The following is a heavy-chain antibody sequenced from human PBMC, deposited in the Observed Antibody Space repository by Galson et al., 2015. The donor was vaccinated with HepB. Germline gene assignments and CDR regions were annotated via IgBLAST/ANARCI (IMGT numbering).Heavy chain of an antibody. CDR1: GYTFTSYY. CDR3: ASGFNRENAFDI. Sequence: SGYTFTSYYMHWVRQAPGQGLEWMGIINPSGGSTSYAQKFQGRVTMTRDTSTSTVYMELSSLRSEDTAVYYCASGFNRENAFDIWGQGTMVTVSS. V-gene: IGHV1-46*01. D-gene: IGHD2/OR15-2a*01. J-gene: IGHJ3*02. CDR2: INPSGGST.